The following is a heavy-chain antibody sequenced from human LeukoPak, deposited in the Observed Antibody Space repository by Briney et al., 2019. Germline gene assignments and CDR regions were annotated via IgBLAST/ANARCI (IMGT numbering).Heavy chain of an antibody. CDR3: ARVAVGYYVDY. CDR1: GGSLSSYY. Sequence: SETLSLTCTVSGGSLSSYYWSWIRQPPGKGLEWIGYIYYSGSTNYNPSLKSRVTISVDTSKNQFSLKLSSVTAADTAVYYCARVAVGYYVDYWGQGTLVTVSS. CDR2: IYYSGST. D-gene: IGHD3-22*01. V-gene: IGHV4-59*01. J-gene: IGHJ4*02.